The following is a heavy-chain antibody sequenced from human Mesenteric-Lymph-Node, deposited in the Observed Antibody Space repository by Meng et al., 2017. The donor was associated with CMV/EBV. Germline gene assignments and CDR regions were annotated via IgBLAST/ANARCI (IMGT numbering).Heavy chain of an antibody. V-gene: IGHV1-2*02. CDR3: ARDRRINYYYYGMDV. CDR1: GYTFTGYY. CDR2: INPNSGGT. D-gene: IGHD2-15*01. J-gene: IGHJ6*02. Sequence: ASVKVSCKASGYTFTGYYMHWVRQAPGQGLEWMGWINPNSGGTNYAQKFQGRVTMTRDTSISTAYMELSRLRSDDTAVYYCARDRRINYYYYGMDVWGQGTTVTVSS.